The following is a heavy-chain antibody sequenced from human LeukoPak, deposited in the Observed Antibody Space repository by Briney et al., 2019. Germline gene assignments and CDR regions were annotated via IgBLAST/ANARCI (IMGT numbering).Heavy chain of an antibody. V-gene: IGHV3-7*04. CDR2: IKQDGSDK. CDR3: ARDLWGGSGSGFDY. D-gene: IGHD3-10*01. Sequence: PGGSLRLSCAASGFTFSSYWMTSVRQAPGKGLEWVASIKQDGSDKYYVDSLKGRFTISRDNAKNSLYLQMNSLRAEDTAVSYCARDLWGGSGSGFDYWGQGTLVTVSS. CDR1: GFTFSSYW. J-gene: IGHJ4*02.